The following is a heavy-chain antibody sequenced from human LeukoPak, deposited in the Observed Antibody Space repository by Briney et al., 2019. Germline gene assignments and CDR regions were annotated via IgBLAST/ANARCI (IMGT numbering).Heavy chain of an antibody. CDR3: ARSSSSSWYRARRGLDY. CDR2: INHSGST. D-gene: IGHD6-13*01. CDR1: GDSISDSTYY. J-gene: IGHJ4*02. Sequence: SETLSLTCNVSGDSISDSTYYWSWIRQPPGKGLEWIGEINHSGSTNYNPSLKSRVTISVDTSKNQFSLKLSSVTTADTAVYYCARSSSSSWYRARRGLDYWGQGTLVTVSS. V-gene: IGHV4-34*01.